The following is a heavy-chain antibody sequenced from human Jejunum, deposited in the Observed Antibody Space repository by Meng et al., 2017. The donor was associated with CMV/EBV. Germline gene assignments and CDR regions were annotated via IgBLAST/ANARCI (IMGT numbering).Heavy chain of an antibody. Sequence: VSCKASGYIVTRYPMHWVRQAPGQELEWMGMINPSTGSTTYTEKFQGRVTMTSDTSTSTVYMEMSSLRAEDTAIYYCARDSPLVYWGQGTLVTVSS. V-gene: IGHV1-46*01. J-gene: IGHJ4*02. CDR3: ARDSPLVY. CDR1: GYIVTRYP. CDR2: INPSTGST.